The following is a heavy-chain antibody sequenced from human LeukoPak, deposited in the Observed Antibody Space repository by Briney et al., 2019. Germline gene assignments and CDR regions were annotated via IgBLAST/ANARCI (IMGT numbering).Heavy chain of an antibody. J-gene: IGHJ5*02. V-gene: IGHV4-59*01. D-gene: IGHD2-8*01. Sequence: SETLSLTCTVSGGSISSYYWSWIRQPPGKGLEWIGYIYYSGSTNYNPSLKSRVTISVDTSKNQFSLNLSSVTAADTAVYYCAREGDKYANWFDTWGQGTLVTVSS. CDR2: IYYSGST. CDR1: GGSISSYY. CDR3: AREGDKYANWFDT.